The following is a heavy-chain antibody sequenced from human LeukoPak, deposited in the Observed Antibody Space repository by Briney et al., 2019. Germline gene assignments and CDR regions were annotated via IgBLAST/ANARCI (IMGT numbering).Heavy chain of an antibody. V-gene: IGHV4-59*08. Sequence: SETLSLTCSVSVGSISSCYWTWIRQPPGKALEWIGFIYYSGSTHYNPFLKSRVTISVDTSKNHFSRRLSSVTAADSAVYYCASRGVCDAFDSWGQGTLVTVSS. CDR1: VGSISSCY. J-gene: IGHJ3*02. D-gene: IGHD6-25*01. CDR3: ASRGVCDAFDS. CDR2: IYYSGST.